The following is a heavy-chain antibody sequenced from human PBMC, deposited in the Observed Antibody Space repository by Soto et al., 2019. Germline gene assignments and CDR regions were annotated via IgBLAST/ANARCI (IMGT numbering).Heavy chain of an antibody. CDR2: IKSKTDGGTT. D-gene: IGHD6-13*01. V-gene: IGHV3-15*01. CDR1: GFTFSNAW. CDR3: TTVDLYSSSWYIDY. Sequence: EVQLVESGGGLVKPGGSLRLSCAASGFTFSNAWMSWVRQAPGKGLEWVGRIKSKTDGGTTDYAAPVKGRFTISRDDSKNTLYLQMNSLTTEDTAVYYCTTVDLYSSSWYIDYWGQGTLVTVSS. J-gene: IGHJ4*02.